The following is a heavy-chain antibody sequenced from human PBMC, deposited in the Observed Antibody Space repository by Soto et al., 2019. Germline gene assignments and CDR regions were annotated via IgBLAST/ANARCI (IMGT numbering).Heavy chain of an antibody. D-gene: IGHD3-22*01. CDR3: ALRSMAVVPEY. Sequence: QVQLQESGPGLVKPSETLSLTCAVSGDSISSYYCMWIRQPPGKGLESIGYLYYGRSANYNPSLRSRVSLSVDTSTNQCSLTLSSMTAADTAVYYCALRSMAVVPEYWGQGTLVTVSS. CDR1: GDSISSYY. CDR2: LYYGRSA. J-gene: IGHJ4*02. V-gene: IGHV4-59*01.